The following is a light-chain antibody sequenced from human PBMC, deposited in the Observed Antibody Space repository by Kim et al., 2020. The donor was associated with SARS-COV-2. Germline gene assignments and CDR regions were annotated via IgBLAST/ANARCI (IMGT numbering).Light chain of an antibody. CDR1: QSVGFTY. V-gene: IGKV3-20*01. CDR2: GAS. CDR3: QYYGSSPRIT. J-gene: IGKJ5*01. Sequence: PGEKATLACRTSQSVGFTYLAWYQQKPGQAPRVLIYGASRRATGIPDRFSGSGSGTDFSLTISRLEPEDFAVYCCQYYGSSPRITFGQGTRLEIK.